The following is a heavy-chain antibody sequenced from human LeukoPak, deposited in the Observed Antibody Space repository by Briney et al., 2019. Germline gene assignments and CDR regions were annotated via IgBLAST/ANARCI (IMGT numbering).Heavy chain of an antibody. CDR2: IIPIFGTA. D-gene: IGHD3-16*01. CDR1: GGTFSSYA. V-gene: IGHV1-69*13. Sequence: GASVKVSCKASGGTFSSYAISWVRQAPGQGLEWMGGIIPIFGTANYAQKFQGRVMITADESTSTAYMELSSLRSEDTAVYYCARASLFDDYATATDAFDIWGQGTMVTVSS. CDR3: ARASLFDDYATATDAFDI. J-gene: IGHJ3*02.